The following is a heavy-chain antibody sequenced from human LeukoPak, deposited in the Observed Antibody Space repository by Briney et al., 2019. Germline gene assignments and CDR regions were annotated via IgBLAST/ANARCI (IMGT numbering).Heavy chain of an antibody. CDR1: GFTFSSYE. D-gene: IGHD3-3*01. J-gene: IGHJ6*02. V-gene: IGHV3-48*03. Sequence: GGSLRLSCAASGFTFSSYEMNWVRQAPGKGLEWVSYISSSGSTIYYADSVKGRFTISRDNDKNSLYLQMNSLRAEDTAVYYCAREGYDFWSGYYTHYYGMDVWGQGTTVTVSS. CDR2: ISSSGSTI. CDR3: AREGYDFWSGYYTHYYGMDV.